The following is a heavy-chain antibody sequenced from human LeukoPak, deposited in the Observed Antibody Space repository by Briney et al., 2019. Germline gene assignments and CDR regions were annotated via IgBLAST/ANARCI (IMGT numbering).Heavy chain of an antibody. D-gene: IGHD6-13*01. CDR3: ARDSSSWHNFDY. V-gene: IGHV4-34*01. Sequence: KPSETLSLTCAVYGGSFSGDYWSWIRQPPGKGLEWIGEINHSGSTNYNPSLKSRVTISVDTSKNQFSLKLSSVTAADTAVYYCARDSSSWHNFDYWGQGTLVTVSS. CDR1: GGSFSGDY. J-gene: IGHJ4*02. CDR2: INHSGST.